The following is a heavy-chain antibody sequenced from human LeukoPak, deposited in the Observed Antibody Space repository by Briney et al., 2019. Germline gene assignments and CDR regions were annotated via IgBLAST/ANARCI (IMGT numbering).Heavy chain of an antibody. V-gene: IGHV4-59*02. J-gene: IGHJ5*02. CDR3: AGEPRLLDP. Sequence: PSETLSLTCTISVASATSSYWTWVRQPPGKGLEFIGYIHYSGDINYNPSLRGRVTMSLDTSKNHVSLTLSSVTAEDTALYHCAGEPRLLDPWGLGTLVTVSS. CDR1: VASATSSY. D-gene: IGHD5-18*01. CDR2: IHYSGDI.